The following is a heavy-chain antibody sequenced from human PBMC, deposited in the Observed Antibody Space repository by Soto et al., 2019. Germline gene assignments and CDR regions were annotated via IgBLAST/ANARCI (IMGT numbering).Heavy chain of an antibody. CDR1: GFTFSSYG. Sequence: GGSLRLSCAASGFTFSSYGMHWVRQAPGKGLEWVAVISYDGSNKYYADSVKGRFTISRDNSKNTLYLQMNSLRAEDTAVYYCAKERPTHSKGGPTDYWGQGTLVTVSS. J-gene: IGHJ4*02. V-gene: IGHV3-30*18. CDR2: ISYDGSNK. D-gene: IGHD3-16*01. CDR3: AKERPTHSKGGPTDY.